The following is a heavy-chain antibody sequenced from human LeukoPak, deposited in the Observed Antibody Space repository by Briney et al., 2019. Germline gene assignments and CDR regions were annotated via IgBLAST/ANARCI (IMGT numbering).Heavy chain of an antibody. V-gene: IGHV4-34*01. D-gene: IGHD5-24*01. CDR2: INHSGST. CDR3: ARDGGDGYNFASGYYYGMDV. Sequence: PSETLSLTCAVYGGSFSGYYWSWIRQPPGKGLEWIGEINHSGSTNYNPSLKSRVTISVDTSKNQFSLKLSSVTAADTAVYYCARDGGDGYNFASGYYYGMDVWGQGTTVTVSS. CDR1: GGSFSGYY. J-gene: IGHJ6*02.